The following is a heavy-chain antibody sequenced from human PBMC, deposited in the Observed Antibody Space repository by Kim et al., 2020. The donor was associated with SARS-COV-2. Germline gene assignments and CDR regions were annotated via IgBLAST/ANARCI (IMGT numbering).Heavy chain of an antibody. Sequence: GGSLRLSCTASGFTFGDYAMSWVRQAPGKGLEWVGFIRSKAYGGTTEYAASVKGRFTISRDDSKSIAYLQMNSLKTEDTAVYYCTRDKQQLVRRWAPDSIDYWGQGTLVTVSS. D-gene: IGHD6-13*01. V-gene: IGHV3-49*04. CDR3: TRDKQQLVRRWAPDSIDY. J-gene: IGHJ4*02. CDR2: IRSKAYGGTT. CDR1: GFTFGDYA.